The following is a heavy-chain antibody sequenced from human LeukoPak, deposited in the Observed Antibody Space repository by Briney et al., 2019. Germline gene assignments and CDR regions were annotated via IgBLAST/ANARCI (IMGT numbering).Heavy chain of an antibody. CDR3: ARDLGYCTSTSCYDGRNWFDP. J-gene: IGHJ5*02. Sequence: ASVKVSCKASGYTFTSYGISWVRQAPGQGLEWMGWISAYNGNTNNAQNFQGRVTMTTDASTSTAYMELRSLRSDDTAVYYCARDLGYCTSTSCYDGRNWFDPWGQGTLVTVSS. V-gene: IGHV1-18*01. CDR2: ISAYNGNT. CDR1: GYTFTSYG. D-gene: IGHD2-2*01.